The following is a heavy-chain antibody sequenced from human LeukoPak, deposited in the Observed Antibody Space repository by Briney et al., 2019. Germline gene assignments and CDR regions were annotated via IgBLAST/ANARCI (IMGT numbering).Heavy chain of an antibody. Sequence: GGSLRLSCAASGFTFSSFWMNWVRQAPGKGLEWVANINQGGSEKFYVDSVKGRFTISRDNAKNSVYLQMNSLRAEDTAVYYCARDLTVAGIVFDSWGQGARVTVSS. J-gene: IGHJ4*02. CDR2: INQGGSEK. D-gene: IGHD6-19*01. CDR1: GFTFSSFW. CDR3: ARDLTVAGIVFDS. V-gene: IGHV3-7*01.